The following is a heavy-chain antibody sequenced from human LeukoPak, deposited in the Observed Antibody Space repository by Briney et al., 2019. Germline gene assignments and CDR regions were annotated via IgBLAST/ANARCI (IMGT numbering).Heavy chain of an antibody. CDR2: INPNSGGT. D-gene: IGHD3-3*01. Sequence: ASVKVSCKASGYTFTGYYMHWVRQAPGQGLEWMGRINPNSGGTNYAQKFQGRVTMTRDTSISTAYMELSRPRSDDTAVYYCATIFGVVMSFFDYWGQGTLVTVSS. J-gene: IGHJ4*02. CDR3: ATIFGVVMSFFDY. CDR1: GYTFTGYY. V-gene: IGHV1-2*06.